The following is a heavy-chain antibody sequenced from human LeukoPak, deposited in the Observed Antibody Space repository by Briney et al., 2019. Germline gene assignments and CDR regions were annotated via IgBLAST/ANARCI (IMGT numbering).Heavy chain of an antibody. V-gene: IGHV4-59*01. J-gene: IGHJ6*03. CDR2: IYYSGST. D-gene: IGHD4-17*01. CDR1: GGSLTRYY. CDR3: ARILSYGDYYYYYMDV. Sequence: SETLSLTCTVSGGSLTRYYWSWIRQPPGKGLEWIGYIYYSGSTNYNPSLKSRVTISVDTSKNQFSLRLSSVTAADTAVYYCARILSYGDYYYYYMDVWGKGTTVTVSS.